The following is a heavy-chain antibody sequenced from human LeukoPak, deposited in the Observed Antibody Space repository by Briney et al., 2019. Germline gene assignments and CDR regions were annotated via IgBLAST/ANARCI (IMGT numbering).Heavy chain of an antibody. CDR3: ARDRAYYYGSGSMDDAFDI. J-gene: IGHJ3*02. Sequence: SSETLSLTCGVSGGAITNYYWNWIRQAPGKGLEWLGYIYYTGSTTYNPSVKSRITISLDTSKKQISLKLRSVTAADTAVYYCARDRAYYYGSGSMDDAFDIWGQGTMVTVSS. V-gene: IGHV4-59*01. D-gene: IGHD3-10*01. CDR2: IYYTGST. CDR1: GGAITNYY.